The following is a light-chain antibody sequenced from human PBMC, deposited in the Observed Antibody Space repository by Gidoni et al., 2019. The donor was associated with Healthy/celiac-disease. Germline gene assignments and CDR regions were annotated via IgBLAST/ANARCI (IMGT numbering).Light chain of an antibody. CDR2: AAS. J-gene: IGKJ1*01. V-gene: IGKV1-39*01. CDR1: QRISSY. Sequence: DIQMTQSPSSLSASVGDRVTITCRASQRISSYLNWYQQKPGKAPHLLIYAASSLQSGVPSRFSGSGSVTDFTLTISSLQPEDFATYYCQQSYSTPRTFGQGTQVELK. CDR3: QQSYSTPRT.